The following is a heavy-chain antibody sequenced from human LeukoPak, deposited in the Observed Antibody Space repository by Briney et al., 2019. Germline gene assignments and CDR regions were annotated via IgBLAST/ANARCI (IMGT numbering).Heavy chain of an antibody. J-gene: IGHJ4*02. CDR2: ISGSGGST. CDR1: GFTFSSYA. V-gene: IGHV3-23*01. CDR3: AKSLYYYDSSGPSGY. D-gene: IGHD3-22*01. Sequence: GGSLRLSCAASGFTFSSYAMSWVRQAPGKGREWVSAISGSGGSTYYADSVKGRFTISRDNSKNTLYLQMNSLRAEDTAVYYCAKSLYYYDSSGPSGYWGQGTLVTVSS.